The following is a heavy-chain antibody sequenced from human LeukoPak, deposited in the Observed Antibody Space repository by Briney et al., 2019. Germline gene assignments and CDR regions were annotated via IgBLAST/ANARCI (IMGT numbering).Heavy chain of an antibody. CDR1: GFTFSSYA. CDR2: ISYDGSNE. CDR3: ARSVIPAAIIDC. Sequence: GGSLRLSCAASGFTFSSYAMHWVRQAPGKGLEWVAVISYDGSNEYYADSVKGRFTISRDNSKNTLYLQMNSLRAEDTAMYYRARSVIPAAIIDCWGQGTLVTVSS. D-gene: IGHD2-2*01. J-gene: IGHJ4*02. V-gene: IGHV3-30*04.